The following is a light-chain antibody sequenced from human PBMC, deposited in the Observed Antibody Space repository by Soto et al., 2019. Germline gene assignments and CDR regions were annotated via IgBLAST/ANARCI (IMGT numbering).Light chain of an antibody. V-gene: IGKV1-8*01. CDR1: QDIGTY. CDR3: QQYHIWPPWT. J-gene: IGKJ1*01. CDR2: DAS. Sequence: AIRMTQSPSSFSASTGDRVSITCRATQDIGTYLAWYQQIPGKAPKLLIYDASTLQTGVPSRFSGSGSGTDFTLTISYLQSEDFAVYYCQQYHIWPPWTSGQGTKVELK.